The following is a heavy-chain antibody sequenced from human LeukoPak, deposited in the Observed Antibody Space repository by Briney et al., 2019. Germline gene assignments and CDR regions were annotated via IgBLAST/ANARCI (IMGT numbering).Heavy chain of an antibody. D-gene: IGHD5-12*01. CDR1: GFSFNNYA. V-gene: IGHV3-23*01. CDR3: AKGGYDYIEIAYFDY. CDR2: IIASSGST. Sequence: GGSLRLSCAASGFSFNNYAMSWVRQAPGKGLEWVALIIASSGSTLYADSVKGRFTISRDKSKNMVYLQMNSLRAEDTAVYYCAKGGYDYIEIAYFDYWGQGTLVTVSS. J-gene: IGHJ4*02.